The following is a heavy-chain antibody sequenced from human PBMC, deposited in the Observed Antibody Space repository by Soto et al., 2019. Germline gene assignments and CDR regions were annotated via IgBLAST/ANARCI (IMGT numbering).Heavy chain of an antibody. CDR2: ISGSGGST. D-gene: IGHD6-13*01. CDR3: ANLWAGGQQLVPY. CDR1: GFTFSIYA. V-gene: IGHV3-23*01. Sequence: GGSLRLSCAASGFTFSIYAMRWVRHAPGKGLEWVSAISGSGGSTYYADSVKGRFTISRDNSKNTLYLQMNSLRAEDTAVYYCANLWAGGQQLVPYWGQGTLVTVPQ. J-gene: IGHJ4*02.